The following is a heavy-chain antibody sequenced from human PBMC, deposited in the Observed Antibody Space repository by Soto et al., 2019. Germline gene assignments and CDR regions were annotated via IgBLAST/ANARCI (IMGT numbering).Heavy chain of an antibody. CDR3: ARGPSTVATWLDY. V-gene: IGHV3-64*02. Sequence: EVQLVESGEGLVQPGGSLRLSCAASGFTFSNYAMHWVRQAPGKGLEYVSAISDNGGTTYYADSVKGRFTISRDNSKNTLYIQTGSLRAEDLAVYYCARGPSTVATWLDYWGQGTLVTVSS. CDR1: GFTFSNYA. J-gene: IGHJ4*02. D-gene: IGHD4-17*01. CDR2: ISDNGGTT.